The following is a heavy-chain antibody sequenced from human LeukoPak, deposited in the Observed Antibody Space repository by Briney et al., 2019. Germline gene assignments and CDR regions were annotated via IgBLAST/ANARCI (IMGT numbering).Heavy chain of an antibody. Sequence: ASVKVSCKASGYTFTSYDINWVRQATGQGLEWMGWMNPNSGNTGYAQKFQGRVTITRNTSISTAYMELSRLRSDDTAVYYCARDYDSSGYTDYWGQGTLVTVSS. CDR3: ARDYDSSGYTDY. J-gene: IGHJ4*02. V-gene: IGHV1-8*03. CDR2: MNPNSGNT. D-gene: IGHD3-22*01. CDR1: GYTFTSYD.